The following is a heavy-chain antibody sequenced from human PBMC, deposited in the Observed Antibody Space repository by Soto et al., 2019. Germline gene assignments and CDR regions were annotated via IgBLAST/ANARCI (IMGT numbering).Heavy chain of an antibody. CDR3: ARSRRGAYSSGWYSLSGYYNYGIDV. J-gene: IGHJ6*02. Sequence: RGESLKISCKGSEFSFTTYWIAWVRQMPGKGLEWMGIIYPGDSDTRYSPSFQGQVTISADKSISTAYLQWSSLKASDTAMYYCARSRRGAYSSGWYSLSGYYNYGIDVWGQGTTVTVSS. D-gene: IGHD6-19*01. CDR1: EFSFTTYW. CDR2: IYPGDSDT. V-gene: IGHV5-51*01.